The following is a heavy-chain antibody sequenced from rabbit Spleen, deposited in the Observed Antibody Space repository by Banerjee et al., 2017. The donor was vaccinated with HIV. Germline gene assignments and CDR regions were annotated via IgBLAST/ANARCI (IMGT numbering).Heavy chain of an antibody. D-gene: IGHD6-1*01. Sequence: QSLEESGGDLVKPGASLTLTCTASGVSFSSSSYMCWVRQAPGKGLEWIGCVGSGATGNTYYANWVNGRFTISSHNAQNTLYLQVRSLTAADTATYFCARVGGVGVYGYATLWGPGTLVTVS. CDR3: ARVGGVGVYGYATL. CDR2: VGSGATGNT. J-gene: IGHJ4*01. V-gene: IGHV1S40*01. CDR1: GVSFSSSSY.